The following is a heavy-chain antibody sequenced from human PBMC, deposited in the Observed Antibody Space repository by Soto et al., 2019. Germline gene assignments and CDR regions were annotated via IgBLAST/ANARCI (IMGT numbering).Heavy chain of an antibody. D-gene: IGHD3-22*01. J-gene: IGHJ4*02. CDR2: TYYRSKWYN. CDR1: GDSVSSNSAA. Sequence: QVQLQQSGPGLVKPLQTLSLTCAISGDSVSSNSAAWNWIRQSPSRGLEWLGRTYYRSKWYNDYAVSVKSRITINPDTSKNQFSLQLNSVTPEDTAVYYCAREGYYYDSSGYYHVDYWGQGTLVTVSS. V-gene: IGHV6-1*01. CDR3: AREGYYYDSSGYYHVDY.